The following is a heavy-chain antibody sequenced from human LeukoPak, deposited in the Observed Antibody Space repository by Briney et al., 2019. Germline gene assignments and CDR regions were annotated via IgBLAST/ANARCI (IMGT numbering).Heavy chain of an antibody. Sequence: PSETLSLTCTVSGGSISSYYWSWIRQPPGKGLEWIGEINHSGSTNYNPSLKSRVTISVDTSKNQFSLKLSSVTAADTAVYYCARGPHYYGSGSYYNPQRYFDYWGQGTLVTVSS. D-gene: IGHD3-10*01. J-gene: IGHJ4*02. V-gene: IGHV4-34*01. CDR3: ARGPHYYGSGSYYNPQRYFDY. CDR1: GGSISSYY. CDR2: INHSGST.